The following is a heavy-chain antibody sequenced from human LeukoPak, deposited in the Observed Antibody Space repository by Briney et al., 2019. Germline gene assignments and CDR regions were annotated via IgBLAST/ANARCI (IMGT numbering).Heavy chain of an antibody. CDR2: IDPSECET. CDR1: GYTFTSYW. D-gene: IGHD3-9*01. Sequence: GEALKISFKASGYTFTSYWIGWGRPMPGKGGGWMGIIDPSECETRYTPSFKGQVTISVEKSLKNAYLERNSLKASDTAMYYCARHTIKRSLGSVPDYFDSWGQGTLVTVSS. V-gene: IGHV5-51*01. CDR3: ARHTIKRSLGSVPDYFDS. J-gene: IGHJ4*02.